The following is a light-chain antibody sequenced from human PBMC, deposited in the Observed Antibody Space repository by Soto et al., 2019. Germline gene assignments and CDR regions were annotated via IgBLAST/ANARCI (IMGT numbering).Light chain of an antibody. J-gene: IGKJ4*01. Sequence: DIQLTQSPSFLSASVGDRVTRTCRASQGISSYLAWYQQKPGKAPKLLIYAASTLQSGVPSRFSGSGSGTEFTLTISSLQPEDFATYYCQQLNSYPRALSFGGGTKVEIK. CDR2: AAS. CDR1: QGISSY. V-gene: IGKV1-9*01. CDR3: QQLNSYPRALS.